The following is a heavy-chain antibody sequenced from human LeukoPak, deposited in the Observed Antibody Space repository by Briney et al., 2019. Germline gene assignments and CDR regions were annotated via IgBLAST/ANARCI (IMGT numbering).Heavy chain of an antibody. V-gene: IGHV3-15*01. CDR1: GFTFSNAW. CDR2: IKRKTDGGTT. J-gene: IGHJ4*02. CDR3: ARPLAYCGGDCYSSY. D-gene: IGHD2-21*01. Sequence: PGGSLRLSCAASGFTFSNAWMSWVRQAPGKGLEWVGRIKRKTDGGTTDYAAPVKGRFTISRDDSKNTLYLQMNSLKTEDTAVYYCARPLAYCGGDCYSSYWGQGTLVTVSS.